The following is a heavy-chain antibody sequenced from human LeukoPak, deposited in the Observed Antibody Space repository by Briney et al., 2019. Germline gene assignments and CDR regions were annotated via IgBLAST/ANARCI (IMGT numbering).Heavy chain of an antibody. V-gene: IGHV3-7*01. J-gene: IGHJ5*02. CDR1: GFTFSSYW. CDR3: ARENVSRFLEWLPTYNWFDP. Sequence: GGSLRLSCAASGFTFSSYWMSWVRQAPGKGLEWVANIKQDGSEKYYVDSVKGRFTISRDNAKNSLYLQMNSLRAEDTAVYYCARENVSRFLEWLPTYNWFDPWGQGTLVTVSS. D-gene: IGHD3-3*01. CDR2: IKQDGSEK.